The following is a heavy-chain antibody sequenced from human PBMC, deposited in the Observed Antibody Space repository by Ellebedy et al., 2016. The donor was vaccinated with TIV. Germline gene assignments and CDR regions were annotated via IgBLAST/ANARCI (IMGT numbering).Heavy chain of an antibody. CDR1: GYTFSDYG. D-gene: IGHD3-22*01. Sequence: ASVKVSCKASGYTFSDYGISWVRQAPGQGPEWMGWTSANNAITHYAQKFQDRITMTTDTATSAAYMELRSLRSDDTAVYYFAREEMYFYDSAGYYYGSHGMDVWGQGTTVTVSS. CDR2: TSANNAIT. V-gene: IGHV1-18*04. J-gene: IGHJ6*02. CDR3: AREEMYFYDSAGYYYGSHGMDV.